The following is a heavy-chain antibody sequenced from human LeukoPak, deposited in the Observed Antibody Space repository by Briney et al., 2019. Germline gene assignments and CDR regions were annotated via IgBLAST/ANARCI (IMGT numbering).Heavy chain of an antibody. Sequence: SVKVSXKASGGTFSSYAISWVRQAPGQGLEWMGGIIPIFGTANYAQKFQGRVTITADESTSTAYMELSGLRSEDTAVYYCARAGDDSSAFSRFDPWGQGTLVTVSS. CDR1: GGTFSSYA. V-gene: IGHV1-69*13. J-gene: IGHJ5*02. CDR3: ARAGDDSSAFSRFDP. CDR2: IIPIFGTA. D-gene: IGHD3-22*01.